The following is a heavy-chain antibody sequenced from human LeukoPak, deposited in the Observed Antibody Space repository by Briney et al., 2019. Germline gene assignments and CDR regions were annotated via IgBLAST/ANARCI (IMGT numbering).Heavy chain of an antibody. CDR3: AKEIVVVPAAIWVGLDY. V-gene: IGHV3-30*02. CDR2: IRYDGSNK. CDR1: GFTFSSYG. Sequence: GGSLRLSCAASGFTFSSYGMHWVRQAPGKGLEWVAFIRYDGSNKYYADSVKGRFTISRDNSKNTLYLQMNSLRAEDTAVYYCAKEIVVVPAAIWVGLDYWGQGTLVTVSS. J-gene: IGHJ4*02. D-gene: IGHD2-2*02.